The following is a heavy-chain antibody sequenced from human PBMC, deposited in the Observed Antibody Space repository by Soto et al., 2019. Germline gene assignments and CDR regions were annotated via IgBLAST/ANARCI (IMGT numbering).Heavy chain of an antibody. Sequence: SETLSLTCAVYGGSFSGYYWSWIRQPPGKGLEWIGEINHSGSTNYNPSLKSRVTISVDTSKNQFSLKLSSVTAADTAVYYCARVGRYYDYVWGSYRYSDWFDPWGQGTLVTVPQ. CDR1: GGSFSGYY. V-gene: IGHV4-34*01. CDR3: ARVGRYYDYVWGSYRYSDWFDP. CDR2: INHSGST. J-gene: IGHJ5*02. D-gene: IGHD3-16*02.